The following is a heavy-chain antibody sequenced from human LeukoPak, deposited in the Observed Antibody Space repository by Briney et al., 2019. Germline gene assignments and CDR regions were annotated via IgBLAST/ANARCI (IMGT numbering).Heavy chain of an antibody. Sequence: GGSLRLSCAASGFTFDDYGMSWVRQAPGKGLEWVSGINWNGGSTGYADSVKGRFTISRDNAKNSLYLQMNSLRAEDTALYYCARDLGYSGSYADDYWGQGTLVTVSS. CDR2: INWNGGST. CDR1: GFTFDDYG. V-gene: IGHV3-20*04. D-gene: IGHD1-26*01. J-gene: IGHJ4*02. CDR3: ARDLGYSGSYADDY.